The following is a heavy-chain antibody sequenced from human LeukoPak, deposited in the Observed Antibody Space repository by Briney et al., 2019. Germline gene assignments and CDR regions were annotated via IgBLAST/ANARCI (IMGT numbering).Heavy chain of an antibody. CDR3: AREKPYGDYAPGDF. CDR2: ISSSSSSI. Sequence: PGGSLRLSCAASGFTFNRFSMNWVRQAPGKGLEWISYISSSSSSIHYADSVKGRLTISRDNAKNSLYLQMNSLRAEDTGVYYCAREKPYGDYAPGDFWGQGTLVTVSS. D-gene: IGHD4-17*01. J-gene: IGHJ4*02. CDR1: GFTFNRFS. V-gene: IGHV3-48*01.